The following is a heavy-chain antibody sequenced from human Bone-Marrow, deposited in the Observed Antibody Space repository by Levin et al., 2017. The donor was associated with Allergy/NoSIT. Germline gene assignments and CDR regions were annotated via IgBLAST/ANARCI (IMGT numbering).Heavy chain of an antibody. CDR3: ARAVYSSGWYDY. Sequence: SQTLSLTCAVYGGSFSGYYWSWLRQPPGKGLEWIGEINHSGSTNYNPSLKSRVTISVDTSKNQFSLKLSSVTAADTAVYYCARAVYSSGWYDYWGQGTLVTVSS. V-gene: IGHV4-34*01. CDR1: GGSFSGYY. D-gene: IGHD6-19*01. J-gene: IGHJ4*02. CDR2: INHSGST.